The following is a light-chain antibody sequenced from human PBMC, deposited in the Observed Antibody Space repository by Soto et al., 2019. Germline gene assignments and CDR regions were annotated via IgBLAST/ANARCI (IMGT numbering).Light chain of an antibody. Sequence: IVMTQSPATLXXSPGEXATLSCRASQSIDNKLARYQQRHGQAPRLLIYGASTRVTGIPGRFSGSGSGTEFTLTISGRQSEXFGVXXXQQYKSWRTFGQGTNVETK. CDR1: QSIDNK. J-gene: IGKJ1*01. CDR3: QQYKSWRT. CDR2: GAS. V-gene: IGKV3-15*01.